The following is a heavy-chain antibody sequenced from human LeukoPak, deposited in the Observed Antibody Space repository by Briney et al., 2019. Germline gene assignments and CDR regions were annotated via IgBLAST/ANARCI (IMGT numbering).Heavy chain of an antibody. Sequence: ASVKVSCKASGYTFTGYYMHWVRQAPGQGLEWMGWINPNSGGTNYAQKFQGRVTMTRDTSISTAYMELSRLRSDDTAVYYCARAFHRRDIVVVPASDWGQGTLVTVSS. V-gene: IGHV1-2*02. CDR1: GYTFTGYY. CDR3: ARAFHRRDIVVVPASD. J-gene: IGHJ4*02. D-gene: IGHD2-2*01. CDR2: INPNSGGT.